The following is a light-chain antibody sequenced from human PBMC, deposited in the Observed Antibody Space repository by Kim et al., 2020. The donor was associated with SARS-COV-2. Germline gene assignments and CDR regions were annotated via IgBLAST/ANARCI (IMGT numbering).Light chain of an antibody. CDR1: QSISSSY. Sequence: EIWLTQSPGTLSLSPGERATLSCRASQSISSSYLAWYQHKPGQAPRLLIYGASTRAAGIPDRFRGSGSGTDFTLTISRLEPEDFAVYYCQQHGNAPLTFGGGTKVDIK. CDR3: QQHGNAPLT. V-gene: IGKV3-20*01. J-gene: IGKJ4*01. CDR2: GAS.